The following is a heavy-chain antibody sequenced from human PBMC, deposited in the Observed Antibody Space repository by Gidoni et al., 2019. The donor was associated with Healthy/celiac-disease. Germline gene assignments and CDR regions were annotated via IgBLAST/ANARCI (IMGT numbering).Heavy chain of an antibody. D-gene: IGHD2-2*02. CDR2: ISYDGSNK. V-gene: IGHV3-30*18. CDR3: AKEFMDIVVVPAAIRFYHGMDV. CDR1: GFTFSSYG. Sequence: QVQLVESGGGVVQPGRSLRLSCAASGFTFSSYGMHWFRQAPGKGLEWVAVISYDGSNKYYADSVKGRFTISRDNSKNTLYLQMNSLRAEDTAVYYCAKEFMDIVVVPAAIRFYHGMDVWGQGTTVTVSS. J-gene: IGHJ6*02.